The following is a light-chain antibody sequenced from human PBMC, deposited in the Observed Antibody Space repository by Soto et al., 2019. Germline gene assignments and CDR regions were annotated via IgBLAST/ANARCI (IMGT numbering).Light chain of an antibody. CDR2: GGS. J-gene: IGKJ3*01. CDR1: QSVSRNS. CDR3: QQYGTSPPT. V-gene: IGKV3-20*01. Sequence: EIVLTQSPGTLSLSPGERATLSCRASQSVSRNSLAWYQQKPGQAPRLLIYGGSSRATDIPDRFSGSGSGTDFTLIVSRLEPEDFAVYFCQQYGTSPPTFGPGTKVDIK.